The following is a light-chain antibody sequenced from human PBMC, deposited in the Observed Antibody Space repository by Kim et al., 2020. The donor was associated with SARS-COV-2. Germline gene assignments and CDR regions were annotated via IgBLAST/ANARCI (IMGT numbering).Light chain of an antibody. V-gene: IGKV3-15*01. CDR1: QSVSSN. CDR3: QQYNNWTPLT. CDR2: GAS. Sequence: EIVMTQSPATLSVSPGERATLSCRASQSVSSNLAWYQQKPGQAPRLLIYGASTRATGIPARFSGSGSGTEFTLTISSLQSEDFAVYYCQQYNNWTPLTFGRGTKVDIK. J-gene: IGKJ4*01.